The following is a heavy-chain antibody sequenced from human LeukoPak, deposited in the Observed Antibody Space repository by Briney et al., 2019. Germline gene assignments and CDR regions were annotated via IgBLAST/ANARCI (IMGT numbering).Heavy chain of an antibody. CDR2: ITWNSGST. CDR3: AKDIRYSSSCYLDN. CDR1: GFTFSSYW. J-gene: IGHJ4*02. V-gene: IGHV3-9*01. Sequence: GGSLRLSCAASGFTFSSYWMSWVRQAPGKGLEWVSDITWNSGSTGYADSVKGRFTISRDNAKNSLYLQMNSLRAEDTALYYCAKDIRYSSSCYLDNWGQGTLVTVSS. D-gene: IGHD6-13*01.